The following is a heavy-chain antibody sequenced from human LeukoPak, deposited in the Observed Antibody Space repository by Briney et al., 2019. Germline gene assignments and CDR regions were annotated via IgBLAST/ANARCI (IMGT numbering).Heavy chain of an antibody. V-gene: IGHV4-4*07. D-gene: IGHD6-13*01. CDR3: ARDIRVRAAAGLDAFDI. Sequence: SETLSLTCTVSGGSISSYYWSWIRQPAGKGLECIGRIYTSGSTNYNPSLKSRVTMSVDTSKNQFSLKLSSVTAADTAVYYCARDIRVRAAAGLDAFDIWGQGTMVTVSS. CDR2: IYTSGST. J-gene: IGHJ3*02. CDR1: GGSISSYY.